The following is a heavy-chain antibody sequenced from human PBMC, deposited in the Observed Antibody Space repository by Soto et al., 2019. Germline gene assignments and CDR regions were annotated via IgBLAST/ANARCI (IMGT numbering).Heavy chain of an antibody. CDR2: VNYSGNT. D-gene: IGHD4-17*01. CDR1: GGSLSSYY. Sequence: QVQLQESGPGLVKPAETLSLTCTVSGGSLSSYYWTWIRQPPGKGLEWIGYVNYSGNTNYNPSLKSRVTISVDTSKNQFSLKLGSVTAADTAVYYWAKLPWADYGGIFDPWGQGTLVTVSS. J-gene: IGHJ5*02. V-gene: IGHV4-59*01. CDR3: AKLPWADYGGIFDP.